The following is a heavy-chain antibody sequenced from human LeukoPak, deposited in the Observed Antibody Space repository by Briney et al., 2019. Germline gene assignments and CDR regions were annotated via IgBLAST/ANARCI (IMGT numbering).Heavy chain of an antibody. J-gene: IGHJ6*03. CDR2: ISSSSSYI. CDR3: ARDPTMIFYNYYYMDV. D-gene: IGHD3-9*01. V-gene: IGHV3-21*01. CDR1: GFTFSSYS. Sequence: KSGGSLRLSCAASGFTFSSYSMNWVRQAPGKGLEWVSSISSSSSYIYYADSVKGRFTISRDNAKNSLYLQMNSLRAEDTAVYYCARDPTMIFYNYYYMDVWGKGTTVTVSS.